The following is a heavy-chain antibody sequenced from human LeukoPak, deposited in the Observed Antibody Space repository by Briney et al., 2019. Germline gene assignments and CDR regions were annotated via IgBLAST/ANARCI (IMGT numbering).Heavy chain of an antibody. CDR3: AREAPEYRWTDHDAFDI. CDR2: ISYSENT. CDR1: GGSISSGGYS. J-gene: IGHJ3*02. V-gene: IGHV4-30-4*07. Sequence: PSQTLSLTCAVSGGSISSGGYSWSWIRQPAGKGLEWIGYISYSENTYYNPSLKSRVTISVDTSKNQFSLKLSSVTAADTAVYYCAREAPEYRWTDHDAFDIWGQGTMVTVSS. D-gene: IGHD1-14*01.